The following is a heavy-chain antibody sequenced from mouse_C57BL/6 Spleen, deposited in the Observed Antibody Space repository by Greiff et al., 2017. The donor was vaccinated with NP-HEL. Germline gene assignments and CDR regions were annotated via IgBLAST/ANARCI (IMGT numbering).Heavy chain of an antibody. D-gene: IGHD2-1*01. Sequence: QVQLQQPGAELVKPGASVKMSCKASGYTFTSYWITWVKQRPGQGLEWIGDIYPGSGSTNYNEKFKSKATLTVDTSSSTAYMQLSSLTSEDSAVYYCARSLDGNYVHFAYWGQGTLVTVSA. V-gene: IGHV1-55*01. CDR3: ARSLDGNYVHFAY. CDR2: IYPGSGST. J-gene: IGHJ3*01. CDR1: GYTFTSYW.